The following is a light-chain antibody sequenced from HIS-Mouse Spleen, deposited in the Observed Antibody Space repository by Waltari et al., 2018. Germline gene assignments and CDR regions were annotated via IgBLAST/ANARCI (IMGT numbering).Light chain of an antibody. V-gene: IGLV2-11*01. J-gene: IGLJ3*02. Sequence: QSALTQPRSVSGSPGQSVTISCNGTSSHVGGYNYVSWYQPHPGKAPKLMIYVVSKRPSGVPDRFSGSKSGNTASLTISGLQAEDEADYYCCSYAGSWVFGGGTKLTVL. CDR1: SSHVGGYNY. CDR2: VVS. CDR3: CSYAGSWV.